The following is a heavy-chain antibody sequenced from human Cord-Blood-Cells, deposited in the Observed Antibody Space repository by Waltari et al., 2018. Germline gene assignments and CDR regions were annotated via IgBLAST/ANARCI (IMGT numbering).Heavy chain of an antibody. D-gene: IGHD6-6*01. CDR1: GFTFSSYW. CDR3: ARDTGSSSSNYYYGMDV. Sequence: EVQLVESGGGLVQPGGSLRLSCAASGFTFSSYWMHWVRQAPGKGLVWVSRIKSDGSSTSYADSGKGRFTISRDNAKNTLYLQMNSLRAEDTAVYYCARDTGSSSSNYYYGMDVWGQGTTVTVSS. V-gene: IGHV3-74*01. CDR2: IKSDGSST. J-gene: IGHJ6*02.